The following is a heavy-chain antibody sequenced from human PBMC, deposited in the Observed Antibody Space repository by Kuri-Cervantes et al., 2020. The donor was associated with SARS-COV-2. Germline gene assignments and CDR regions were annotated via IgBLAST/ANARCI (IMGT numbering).Heavy chain of an antibody. V-gene: IGHV3-11*04. Sequence: GESLKISCAASGFTFSDYYMSWIRQAPGKGLEWVSYISSSGSTIYYADSVKGRFTISRDNAKNSLYLQMNSLRAEDTAVYYCARTSLTGYWYFDLWGRGTLVTVSS. D-gene: IGHD1-14*01. CDR3: ARTSLTGYWYFDL. CDR2: ISSSGSTI. J-gene: IGHJ2*01. CDR1: GFTFSDYY.